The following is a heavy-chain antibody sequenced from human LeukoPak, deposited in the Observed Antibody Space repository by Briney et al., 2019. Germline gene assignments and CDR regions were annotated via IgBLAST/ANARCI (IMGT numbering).Heavy chain of an antibody. CDR3: ARAKPADFDL. CDR1: GFTFSNYW. V-gene: IGHV3-74*01. CDR2: VSGDGGVT. J-gene: IGHJ2*01. Sequence: GGSLRLSCAASGFTFSNYWIHWVRQVPGKGLVWVSRVSGDGGVTNHADSAKGRFTISRDNAKNTLYLQMNSLRADDTAVYYCARAKPADFDLWGRGTLVTVSS.